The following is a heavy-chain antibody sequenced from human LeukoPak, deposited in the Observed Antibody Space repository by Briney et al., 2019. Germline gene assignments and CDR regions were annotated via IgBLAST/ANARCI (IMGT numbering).Heavy chain of an antibody. D-gene: IGHD5-18*01. Sequence: GASAKVSCKASGYTFTSYYVHWVRQAPGQGLEWVGIINPSGGTATYAQKFQGRVTMTRDTSTSTVDMDLSSLSSEDTAVYYCARGYNYGLDFDYWGQGTLVTVSS. V-gene: IGHV1-46*01. CDR1: GYTFTSYY. J-gene: IGHJ4*02. CDR2: INPSGGTA. CDR3: ARGYNYGLDFDY.